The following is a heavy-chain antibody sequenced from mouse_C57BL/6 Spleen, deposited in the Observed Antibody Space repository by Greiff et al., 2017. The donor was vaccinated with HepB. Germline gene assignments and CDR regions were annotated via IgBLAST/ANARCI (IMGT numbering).Heavy chain of an antibody. J-gene: IGHJ1*03. CDR2: IDPSDSET. CDR3: ARSRGNYEYFDV. V-gene: IGHV1-52*01. D-gene: IGHD2-1*01. CDR1: GYTFTSYW. Sequence: QVQLQQPGAELVRPGSSVKLSCKASGYTFTSYWMHWVKQRPIQGLEWIGNIDPSDSETHYNQKFKDKATLTVDKSSSTAYMQLSSLTSEDSAVYYCARSRGNYEYFDVWGTGTTVTVSS.